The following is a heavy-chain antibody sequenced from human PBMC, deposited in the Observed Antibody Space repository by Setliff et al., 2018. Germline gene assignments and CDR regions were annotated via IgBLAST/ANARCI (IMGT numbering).Heavy chain of an antibody. J-gene: IGHJ6*03. Sequence: GGSLRLSCAASGFAFSYHSMNWVRQAPGKGLEWISYISNSGNSIYYADSVEGRFTISRDNAKNSLYLQMNSLRVEDTSVYYCARGYYIPRGSHIVAYYYMDVWGKGTPVTVSS. V-gene: IGHV3-48*01. CDR3: ARGYYIPRGSHIVAYYYMDV. CDR2: ISNSGNSI. D-gene: IGHD3-3*01. CDR1: GFAFSYHS.